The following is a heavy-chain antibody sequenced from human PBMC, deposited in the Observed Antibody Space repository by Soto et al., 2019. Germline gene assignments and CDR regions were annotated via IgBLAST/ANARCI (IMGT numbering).Heavy chain of an antibody. J-gene: IGHJ4*02. CDR1: GGTFSSYA. D-gene: IGHD6-13*01. V-gene: IGHV1-69*13. CDR3: ARDSPRSAVTGIAAAGTFDY. Sequence: SVKVSCKASGGTFSSYAISWVRQAPGQGLEWMGGIIPIFGTANYAQKFQGRVTITADESTSTAYMELSSLRSEDTAVYYCARDSPRSAVTGIAAAGTFDYWGQGTLVTVSS. CDR2: IIPIFGTA.